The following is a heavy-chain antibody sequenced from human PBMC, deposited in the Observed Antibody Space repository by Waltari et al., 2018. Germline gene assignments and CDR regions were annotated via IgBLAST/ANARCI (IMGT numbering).Heavy chain of an antibody. CDR3: ARGEGLYYDCWSGYYSFDY. J-gene: IGHJ4*02. V-gene: IGHV3-74*01. CDR1: GFTFSSYW. D-gene: IGHD3-3*01. Sequence: EVQLVESGGGLVQPGGSLRLPCAASGFTFSSYWMHWVRQAPGKGLVWVSRINSDGSSTSYADSVKGRFTISRDNAKNTLYLQMNSLRAEDTAVYYCARGEGLYYDCWSGYYSFDYWGQGTLVTVSS. CDR2: INSDGSST.